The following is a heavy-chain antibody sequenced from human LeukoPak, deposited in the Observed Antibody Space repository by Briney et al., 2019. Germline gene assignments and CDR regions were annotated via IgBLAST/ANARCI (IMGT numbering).Heavy chain of an antibody. V-gene: IGHV4-39*07. CDR2: IFSGGST. D-gene: IGHD3-16*02. CDR3: ARAEPSPYYDYVWGSYRNDAFDI. CDR1: GGSISSSTFY. J-gene: IGHJ3*02. Sequence: PSETLSLTCTVSGGSISSSTFYWGWIRQPPGKGLEWIGSIFSGGSTNYNPSLKSRVTISVDTSKNQFSLKLSSVTAADTAVYSCARAEPSPYYDYVWGSYRNDAFDIWGQGTMVTVSS.